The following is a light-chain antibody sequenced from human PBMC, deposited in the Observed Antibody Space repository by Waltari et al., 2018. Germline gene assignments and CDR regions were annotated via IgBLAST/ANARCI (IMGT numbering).Light chain of an antibody. Sequence: DIVLTQSPGTLSLSPGERATLSCRASQTVRTTYLAWYQQKPGQSPTLLIYGAYSRATGIPDSCSGSGSGTDFSLTISSLEPEDFAVYYCQQYDISPLTFGGGTKVEIK. CDR2: GAY. CDR1: QTVRTTY. V-gene: IGKV3-20*01. CDR3: QQYDISPLT. J-gene: IGKJ4*02.